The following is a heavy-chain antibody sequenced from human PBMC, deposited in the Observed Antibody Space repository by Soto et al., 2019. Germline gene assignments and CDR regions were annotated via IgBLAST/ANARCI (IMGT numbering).Heavy chain of an antibody. Sequence: XGSLGLSCAASGFTFSDYYMSWIRQAPGKGLEWVSYISSSGSTIYYADSVKGRFTISRDNAKNSLYLQMKSLRAEDTAVYYCASTEPRGYSYGGWFDPWGQGTLVTVSS. CDR2: ISSSGSTI. V-gene: IGHV3-11*01. CDR1: GFTFSDYY. D-gene: IGHD5-18*01. J-gene: IGHJ5*02. CDR3: ASTEPRGYSYGGWFDP.